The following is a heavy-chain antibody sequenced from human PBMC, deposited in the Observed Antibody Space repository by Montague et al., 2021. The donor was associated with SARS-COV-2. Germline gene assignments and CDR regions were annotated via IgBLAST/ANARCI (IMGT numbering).Heavy chain of an antibody. CDR2: IYYSGST. V-gene: IGHV4-39*07. CDR1: GGSISSNSYY. D-gene: IGHD6-13*01. J-gene: IGHJ6*02. CDR3: ARVGRQQLVRLSGLEV. Sequence: SESLSLTCTVSGGSISSNSYYWGWIRQPPGKGLEWIGSIYYSGSTYYNPSLKSRVTISVDTSKNQFSLKLSSVTAADTAVYYCARVGRQQLVRLSGLEVWGQGTTVTVSS.